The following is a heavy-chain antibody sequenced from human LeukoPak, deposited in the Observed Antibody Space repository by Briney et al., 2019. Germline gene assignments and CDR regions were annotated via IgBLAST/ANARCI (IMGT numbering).Heavy chain of an antibody. CDR2: INPNSGGT. J-gene: IGHJ4*02. CDR1: GYTFTGYY. Sequence: ASVKVSCKASGYTFTGYYMHWVRQAPGQGLEWMGWINPNSGGTNYAQKLQGRVTMTTDTSTSTAYMELRSLRSDDTAVYYCARANVGSSGRWGFDYWGQGTLVTVSS. D-gene: IGHD6-19*01. CDR3: ARANVGSSGRWGFDY. V-gene: IGHV1-2*02.